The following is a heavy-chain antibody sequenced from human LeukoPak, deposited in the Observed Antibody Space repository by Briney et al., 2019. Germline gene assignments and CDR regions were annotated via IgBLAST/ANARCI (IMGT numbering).Heavy chain of an antibody. Sequence: ASVKVSCKASGYTFTSYYMHWVRQAPGQGLEWMGIINPSGGSTNYAQKLQGRVTMTTDTSTSTAYMELRSLRSDDTAVYYCARLAVAGHLSGYNWFDPWGQGTLVTVSS. D-gene: IGHD6-19*01. V-gene: IGHV1-46*01. CDR2: INPSGGST. CDR1: GYTFTSYY. CDR3: ARLAVAGHLSGYNWFDP. J-gene: IGHJ5*02.